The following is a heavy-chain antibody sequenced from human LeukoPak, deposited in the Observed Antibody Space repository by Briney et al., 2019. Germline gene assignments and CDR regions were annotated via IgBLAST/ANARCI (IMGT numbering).Heavy chain of an antibody. CDR2: ISYDGTNK. V-gene: IGHV3-30-3*01. CDR1: GFTFNAYT. D-gene: IGHD3-10*01. CDR3: AGDCCDPYYESGANKGGIDY. Sequence: GGSLRLSCAASGFTFNAYTLHWVRQAPGKGLEWVALISYDGTNKYYADSVKVRFTISRAISKNTLYLQMNSLRADDTAVYFCAGDCCDPYYESGANKGGIDYWGQGTLVTVSS. J-gene: IGHJ4*02.